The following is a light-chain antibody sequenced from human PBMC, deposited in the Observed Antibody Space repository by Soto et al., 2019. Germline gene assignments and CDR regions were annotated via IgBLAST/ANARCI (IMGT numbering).Light chain of an antibody. CDR3: QQRSNWLT. J-gene: IGKJ4*01. V-gene: IGKV3-11*01. CDR2: DAS. Sequence: EILLTQSPSTLSLSPVEIATLSCRASQSVSSYLAWYQQKPGQAPRLLIYDASNRATGIPARFSGSGSGTDFTLTISSLEPEDFAVYYCQQRSNWLTFGGGTKVDIK. CDR1: QSVSSY.